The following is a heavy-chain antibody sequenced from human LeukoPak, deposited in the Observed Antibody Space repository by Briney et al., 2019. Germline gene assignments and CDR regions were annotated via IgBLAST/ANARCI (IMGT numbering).Heavy chain of an antibody. V-gene: IGHV3-30*02. CDR3: AKDRCSSSNCHEAFEI. J-gene: IGHJ3*02. CDR2: IWNDGKNDQ. Sequence: PVGSLRLSCAVSGFTFSRYGMHWIRQAPGKGVEWVAFIWNDGKNDQEYADSVKGRFTISRDNSKNTLYLQMNGLRPEDTAMYYCAKDRCSSSNCHEAFEIWGQGTLVTVSS. CDR1: GFTFSRYG. D-gene: IGHD2-2*01.